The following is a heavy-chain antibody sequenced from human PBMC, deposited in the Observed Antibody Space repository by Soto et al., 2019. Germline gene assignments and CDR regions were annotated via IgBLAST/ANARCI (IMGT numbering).Heavy chain of an antibody. CDR3: ARDTNWNEYNWFDP. CDR1: GGTFSSYA. V-gene: IGHV1-69*13. J-gene: IGHJ5*02. Sequence: GASVKVSCKASGGTFSSYAISWVRQAPGQGLEWMGGIIPIFGTANYAQKFQGRVTITADESTSTAYMELSSVTAADTAVYYCARDTNWNEYNWFDPWGQGTLVTVSS. D-gene: IGHD1-20*01. CDR2: IIPIFGTA.